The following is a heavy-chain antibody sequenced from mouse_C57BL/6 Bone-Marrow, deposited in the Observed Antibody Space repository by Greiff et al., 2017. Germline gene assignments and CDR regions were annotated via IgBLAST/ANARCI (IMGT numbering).Heavy chain of an antibody. D-gene: IGHD4-1*01. CDR3: ARAHNCDSSYWFAY. CDR1: GYTFTSYW. Sequence: QVQLQQPGAELVMPGASVKLSCKASGYTFTSYWMHWVKQRPGQGLEWIGEIDPSDSYTNYNQKFKGKYTLTVDKSSSTAYMQLSSLTSEDSAVYYCARAHNCDSSYWFAYWGQGTLVTVSA. CDR2: IDPSDSYT. J-gene: IGHJ3*01. V-gene: IGHV1-69*01.